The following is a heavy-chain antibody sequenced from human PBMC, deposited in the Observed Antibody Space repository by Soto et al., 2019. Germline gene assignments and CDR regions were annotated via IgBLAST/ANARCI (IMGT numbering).Heavy chain of an antibody. CDR1: GGSISPYY. D-gene: IGHD6-13*01. V-gene: IGHV4-59*01. J-gene: IGHJ4*02. Sequence: SETLSLTCTVSGGSISPYYWTWIRQPPGKGLEWVGYIYFTGATNYNPSLKSRVTISVDTSKNQFSLKLSSVTAADTAIYYCAREGRKKHVGAAGPVDYWGQGTLVTVSS. CDR2: IYFTGAT. CDR3: AREGRKKHVGAAGPVDY.